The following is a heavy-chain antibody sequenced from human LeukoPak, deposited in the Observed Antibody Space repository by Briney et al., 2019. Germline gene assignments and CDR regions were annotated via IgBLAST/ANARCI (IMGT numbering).Heavy chain of an antibody. Sequence: ASVKVSCKTSGYTFTNYDINWVRQATGQGLEWMGWINPKSGRTGYAQKFQGRVTFTRNTSISTAYMELNNLRSDDTAVYYCAREASSRFFDYWGQGTLLTVSS. CDR1: GYTFTNYD. CDR2: INPKSGRT. CDR3: AREASSRFFDY. V-gene: IGHV1-8*03. J-gene: IGHJ4*02.